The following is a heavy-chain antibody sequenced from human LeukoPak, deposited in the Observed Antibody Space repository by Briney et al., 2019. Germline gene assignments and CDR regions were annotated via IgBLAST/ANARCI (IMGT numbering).Heavy chain of an antibody. V-gene: IGHV7-4-1*02. CDR3: ARDRERDCSGGSCYDDAFDI. J-gene: IGHJ3*02. CDR1: GYTFTSYA. D-gene: IGHD2-15*01. Sequence: GASVKVSCKASGYTFTSYAMNWVRQAPGQGLEWMGWINTNTGNPTYAQGFTGRVVFSLDTSVSTAYLQISSLKAEDTAVYYCARDRERDCSGGSCYDDAFDIWGQGTMVTVSS. CDR2: INTNTGNP.